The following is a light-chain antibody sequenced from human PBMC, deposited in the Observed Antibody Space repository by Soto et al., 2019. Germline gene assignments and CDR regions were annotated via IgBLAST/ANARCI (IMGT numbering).Light chain of an antibody. CDR1: QTISSSS. CDR2: EAS. Sequence: EIVLTQSPVTLSFSPGEIATLSCSASQTISSSSLAWYQQKPGQAPRLLIYEASSRAAAIPDRFSGSGSGTDFSLTISRLEPEDFAVYYCQKYGSSLWTFGQGTKVDIK. V-gene: IGKV3-20*01. CDR3: QKYGSSLWT. J-gene: IGKJ1*01.